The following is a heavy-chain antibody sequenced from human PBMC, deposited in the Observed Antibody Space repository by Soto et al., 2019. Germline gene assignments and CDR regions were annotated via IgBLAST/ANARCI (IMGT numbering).Heavy chain of an antibody. CDR2: IFSSGST. V-gene: IGHV4-39*01. CDR1: CFSLSSYSDH. Sequence: QPPPEEAGPGIVKPSGTPSLTLTVPCFSLSSYSDHWGWIRHPPGKGLEWVGSIFSSGSTYYNPSLESRVTISIDTSKNQFSLKLSSVTAADTAVYYCVRPVNFYYYYMDVWGKGTTVTVSS. J-gene: IGHJ6*03. CDR3: VRPVNFYYYYMDV.